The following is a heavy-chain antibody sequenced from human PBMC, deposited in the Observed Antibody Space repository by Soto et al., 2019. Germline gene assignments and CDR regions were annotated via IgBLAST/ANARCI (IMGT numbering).Heavy chain of an antibody. Sequence: SGPTLVNPTQTLTLTCTFSGFSLRTSGMCVSWIRQPPGKALEWLALIDWDDDKYYSTSLKTRLTISKDTSKNQVVLTMTNMDPVATATYYCARVPVGMTRHYYLGYWGQGTLVTVSS. CDR3: ARVPVGMTRHYYLGY. J-gene: IGHJ4*02. D-gene: IGHD1-26*01. CDR2: IDWDDDK. CDR1: GFSLRTSGMC. V-gene: IGHV2-70*01.